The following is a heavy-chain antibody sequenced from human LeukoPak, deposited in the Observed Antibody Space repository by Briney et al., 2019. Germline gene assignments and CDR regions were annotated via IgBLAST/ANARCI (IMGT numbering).Heavy chain of an antibody. V-gene: IGHV3-30*03. CDR1: GFTFSSYG. J-gene: IGHJ4*02. CDR3: ASPYDPRSY. Sequence: GRSLRLSCAASGFTFSSYGMHWVRQAPGKGLEWVAVISYDGSNKYYADSVKGRFTISRDNSKNTLYLQMNSLRAEDTAVYYCASPYDPRSYWGQGTLVTVSS. CDR2: ISYDGSNK. D-gene: IGHD3-22*01.